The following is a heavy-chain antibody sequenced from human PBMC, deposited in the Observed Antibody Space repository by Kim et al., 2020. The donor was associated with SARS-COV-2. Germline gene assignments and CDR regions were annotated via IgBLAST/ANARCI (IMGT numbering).Heavy chain of an antibody. Sequence: GGSLRLSCAASGFTVSSNYMSWVRQAPGKGLEWVSVIYSGGSTYYADSVKGRFTISRDNSKNTLYLQMNSLRAEDTAVYYCASGPRDTAMVRGVDYWGQGTLVTVSS. J-gene: IGHJ4*02. CDR3: ASGPRDTAMVRGVDY. CDR1: GFTVSSNY. CDR2: IYSGGST. D-gene: IGHD5-18*01. V-gene: IGHV3-53*01.